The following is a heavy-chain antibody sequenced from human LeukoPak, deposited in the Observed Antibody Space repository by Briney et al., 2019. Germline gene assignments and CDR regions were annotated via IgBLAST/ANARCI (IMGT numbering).Heavy chain of an antibody. Sequence: PSETLSLTCTVSGGSISSYYWSWIRQPPGKGLEWIGYIYYSGSTNYNPSLKSRVTISVDTSKSQFSLKLTSVTAADTAVYYCARGARSFDYWGQGTLVTVSS. V-gene: IGHV4-59*08. CDR3: ARGARSFDY. CDR2: IYYSGST. D-gene: IGHD6-6*01. J-gene: IGHJ4*02. CDR1: GGSISSYY.